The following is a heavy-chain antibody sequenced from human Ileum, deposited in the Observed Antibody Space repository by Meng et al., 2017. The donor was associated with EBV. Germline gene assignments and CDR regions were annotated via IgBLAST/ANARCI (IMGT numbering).Heavy chain of an antibody. CDR3: ARGGWSLDY. D-gene: IGHD2-15*01. J-gene: IGHJ4*02. CDR2: IYYSGST. Sequence: LQEWGPGLLNLSDTLSLTCTFSGGSISSYYWSWIRQPPGKGLEWIGYIYYSGSTNYNPSLKSRVTISVDTSKNQFSLNLSSVTAADTAVYYCARGGWSLDYWGQGTLVTVSS. CDR1: GGSISSYY. V-gene: IGHV4-59*08.